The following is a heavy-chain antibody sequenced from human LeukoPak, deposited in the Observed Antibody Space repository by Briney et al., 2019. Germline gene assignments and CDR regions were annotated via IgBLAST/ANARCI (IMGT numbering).Heavy chain of an antibody. V-gene: IGHV3-33*01. Sequence: PGGSLRLSCVASGFSFTAYGMHWVRQAPGKGLEWVALIYYDGSNKDYADSVKGRLTISRDDSKRTVYLEMNSLRAEDTAVYYCARGYRETDYWGREPWSPSPQ. J-gene: IGHJ4*02. CDR2: IYYDGSNK. CDR3: ARGYRETDY. CDR1: GFSFTAYG. D-gene: IGHD1-1*01.